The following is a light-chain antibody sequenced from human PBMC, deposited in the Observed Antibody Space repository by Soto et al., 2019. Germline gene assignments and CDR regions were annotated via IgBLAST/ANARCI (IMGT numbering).Light chain of an antibody. Sequence: SVLTQPASVSGSPGQSITISCTGTSSDVGGYNYVSWYQQHPGKAPKLMIYDVSNRPSGVSNRFSGSKSGNTASLTISGLQAEDEADYYCSSYTSSSTTVFGTGTKVTVL. V-gene: IGLV2-14*01. CDR3: SSYTSSSTTV. CDR1: SSDVGGYNY. J-gene: IGLJ1*01. CDR2: DVS.